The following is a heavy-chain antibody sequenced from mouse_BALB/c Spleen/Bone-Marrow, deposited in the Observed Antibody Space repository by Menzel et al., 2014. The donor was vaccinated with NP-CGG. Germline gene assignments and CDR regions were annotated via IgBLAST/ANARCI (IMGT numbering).Heavy chain of an antibody. Sequence: VQLQQSGAELVMPGASVKMSCKASGYTFTDYWMHWVKQRPGQGLEWIGAIDTSDSYTSYNQKFKGRATLTVDKSSSTAYMQLSSLTSEDSAVYYCAFYYGNYGDYWGQGTTLTVSS. CDR1: GYTFTDYW. V-gene: IGHV1-69*01. D-gene: IGHD2-1*01. CDR2: IDTSDSYT. CDR3: AFYYGNYGDY. J-gene: IGHJ2*01.